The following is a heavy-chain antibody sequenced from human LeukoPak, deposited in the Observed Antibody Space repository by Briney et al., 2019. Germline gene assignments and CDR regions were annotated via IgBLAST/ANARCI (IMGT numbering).Heavy chain of an antibody. CDR2: IYYSGST. Sequence: PSETLSLTCTVSGGSISSYYWSWIRQPPGKGLEWIGYIYYSGSTNYNPSLKSRVTISVDTSKNQFSLKLSSVTAADTAVYYCARHQRREYYYDSSGYYYPAYLDYWGQGTLVTVSS. CDR1: GGSISSYY. CDR3: ARHQRREYYYDSSGYYYPAYLDY. V-gene: IGHV4-59*01. D-gene: IGHD3-22*01. J-gene: IGHJ4*02.